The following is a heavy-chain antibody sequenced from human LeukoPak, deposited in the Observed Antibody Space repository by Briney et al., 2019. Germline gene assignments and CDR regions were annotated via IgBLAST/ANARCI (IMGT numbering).Heavy chain of an antibody. V-gene: IGHV4-59*01. J-gene: IGHJ4*02. Sequence: SVTLSLTCTVSGGSISTYYWTWIRQPPGKGLEWIGYIYYSGSTNYNPSLKSRVTISVDTSKNQFSLKLNSVTAADTAVYYCARGYSNFDSWGQGTLVTVSS. CDR3: ARGYSNFDS. CDR2: IYYSGST. CDR1: GGSISTYY. D-gene: IGHD5-18*01.